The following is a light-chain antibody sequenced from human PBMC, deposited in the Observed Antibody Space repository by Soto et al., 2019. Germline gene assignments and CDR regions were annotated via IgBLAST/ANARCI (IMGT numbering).Light chain of an antibody. CDR3: QQANSLPLT. Sequence: DIQMTQSPSSVSAYVGDRVTITCRASQGITTWLAWYQQKPGKAPNLLIYGASNLQSGVPSRFAVSGSGTDFTLTISSLQPEDSATYYCQQANSLPLTFGGGTKVEIK. CDR1: QGITTW. V-gene: IGKV1D-12*01. CDR2: GAS. J-gene: IGKJ4*01.